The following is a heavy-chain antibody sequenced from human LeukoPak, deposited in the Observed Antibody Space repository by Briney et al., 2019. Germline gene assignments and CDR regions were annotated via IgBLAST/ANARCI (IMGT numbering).Heavy chain of an antibody. CDR1: NDSISSSPYY. J-gene: IGHJ6*03. D-gene: IGHD2-15*01. CDR2: IYYSVGT. CDR3: ARGLGGYCSGGSCYSRYYYYYIDV. V-gene: IGHV4-39*07. Sequence: SETLSLTCTVSNDSISSSPYYWGWIRQPPGKGLEWIGSIYYSVGTFYSPSLKSRVTISVDTSKNHFSLKVSSVTAADTAVYYCARGLGGYCSGGSCYSRYYYYYIDVWGKGTTVTVSS.